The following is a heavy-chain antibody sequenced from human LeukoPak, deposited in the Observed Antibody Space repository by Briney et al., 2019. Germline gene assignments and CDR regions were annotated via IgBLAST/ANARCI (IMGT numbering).Heavy chain of an antibody. V-gene: IGHV4-38-2*01. J-gene: IGHJ6*03. CDR3: ARHPYSSSWYGPNSYYYYYMDV. CDR1: GYSISSGYY. CDR2: ICHSGST. D-gene: IGHD6-13*01. Sequence: PSETLSLTCAVSGYSISSGYYWGWIRQPPGKGLEWIGSICHSGSTYYNPSLKSRVTISVDTSKNQFSLKLSSVTAADTAVYYCARHPYSSSWYGPNSYYYYYMDVWGKGTTVTVSS.